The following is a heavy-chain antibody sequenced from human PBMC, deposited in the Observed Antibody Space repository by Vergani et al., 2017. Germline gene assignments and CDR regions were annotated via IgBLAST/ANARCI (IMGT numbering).Heavy chain of an antibody. Sequence: QVQLVESGGGVANLGDSLSLSCARSGFPLSPFGFPWFRRAPGKGLEWVPFIQKDGIDKFYADSVRGRFTISRDISKNTLYLEMNSLSAEDTALYHCVKDHPVFDEWGRGTLVSVS. CDR3: VKDHPVFDE. CDR2: IQKDGIDK. V-gene: IGHV3-30*02. J-gene: IGHJ4*02. CDR1: GFPLSPFG.